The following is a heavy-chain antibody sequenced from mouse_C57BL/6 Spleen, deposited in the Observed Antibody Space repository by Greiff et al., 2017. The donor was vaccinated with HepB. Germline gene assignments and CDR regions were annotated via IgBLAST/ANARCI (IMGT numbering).Heavy chain of an antibody. V-gene: IGHV1-15*01. J-gene: IGHJ2*02. D-gene: IGHD2-1*01. Sequence: QVQLQQSGAELVRPGASVTLSCKASGYTFTDYEMHWVKQTPVHGLEWIGAIDPETGGTAYNQKFKGKAILTADKSSSTAYMELRSLTSEDSAVYYCTRDGLYYGNYVFDYWGQGTSLTVSS. CDR3: TRDGLYYGNYVFDY. CDR2: IDPETGGT. CDR1: GYTFTDYE.